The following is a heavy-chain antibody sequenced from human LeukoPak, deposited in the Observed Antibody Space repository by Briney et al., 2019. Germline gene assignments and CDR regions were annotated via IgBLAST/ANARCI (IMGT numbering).Heavy chain of an antibody. Sequence: GGSLRLSCAASGFTFSNASMSWVRQAPGKGLEWVGRIKSETDGRTTDYAAPVKGRFTISRDDSKNTLYLQMNSLKTEDTAVYYCTTDVSSYDFWSGYYSGSWGQGTLVTVSS. J-gene: IGHJ5*02. V-gene: IGHV3-15*01. D-gene: IGHD3-3*01. CDR3: TTDVSSYDFWSGYYSGS. CDR2: IKSETDGRTT. CDR1: GFTFSNAS.